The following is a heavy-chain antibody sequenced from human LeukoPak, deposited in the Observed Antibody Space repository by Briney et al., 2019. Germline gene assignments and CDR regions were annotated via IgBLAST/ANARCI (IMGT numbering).Heavy chain of an antibody. CDR3: AKGGATVIDY. CDR2: INSDGIST. V-gene: IGHV3-74*01. J-gene: IGHJ4*02. CDR1: AFTFSSYW. D-gene: IGHD4-17*01. Sequence: LPGGSLRLSCAASAFTFSSYWMHWVRQAPGKGLVWVSRINSDGISTSYADSVKGRFTISRDNAKNTLYLQMNSLRAEDTAVYCCAKGGATVIDYWGQGTLVTVSS.